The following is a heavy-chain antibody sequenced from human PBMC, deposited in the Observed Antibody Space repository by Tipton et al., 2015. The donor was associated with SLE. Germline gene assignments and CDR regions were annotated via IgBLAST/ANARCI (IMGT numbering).Heavy chain of an antibody. J-gene: IGHJ5*02. D-gene: IGHD5-24*01. V-gene: IGHV5-51*03. CDR1: GDSFTTIW. CDR3: ARRHGPSAPKGWFDP. CDR2: IYPGDSDT. Sequence: QLVQSGAEVKKPGESLKISCKASGDSFTTIWIAWVRQMPGKGLEWIGMIYPGDSDTRYSPSFQGQVTISADMSTNMAFLQWSSLKASDTAMYYCARRHGPSAPKGWFDPWGQGTLVTVSS.